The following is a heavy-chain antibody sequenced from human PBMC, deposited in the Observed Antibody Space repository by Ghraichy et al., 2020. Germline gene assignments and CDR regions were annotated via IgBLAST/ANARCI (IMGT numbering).Heavy chain of an antibody. J-gene: IGHJ4*02. CDR1: GFIFSNYW. CDR2: IKQDGSDI. D-gene: IGHD2-21*02. CDR3: AREVTGDPFDY. Sequence: LSLTCAASGFIFSNYWMSWVRQAPGKGLEWVANIKQDGSDIYYVDSVKGRFTISRDNAKNLMYLQMNSLRPEDTAVYYCAREVTGDPFDYWGQGTLVTVSS. V-gene: IGHV3-7*04.